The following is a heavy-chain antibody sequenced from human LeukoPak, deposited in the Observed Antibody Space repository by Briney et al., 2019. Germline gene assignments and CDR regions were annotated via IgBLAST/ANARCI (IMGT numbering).Heavy chain of an antibody. V-gene: IGHV4-39*01. CDR2: IYYSGST. CDR3: ARSLGYCSSTSCYLRDHFDY. Sequence: PSETLSLTCTVSGGSISSSSYYWGWIRQPPGKGLEWIGSIYYSGSTYYNPSLKSRVTISVDTSKNQFSLRLSSVTAADTAVYYCARSLGYCSSTSCYLRDHFDYWGQGTLVTVSS. D-gene: IGHD2-2*01. CDR1: GGSISSSSYY. J-gene: IGHJ4*02.